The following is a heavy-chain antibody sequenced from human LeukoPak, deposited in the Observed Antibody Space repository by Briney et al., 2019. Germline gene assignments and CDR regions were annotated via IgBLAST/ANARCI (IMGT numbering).Heavy chain of an antibody. V-gene: IGHV3-7*01. CDR2: IKQDGSEK. D-gene: IGHD4-11*01. Sequence: GGSLRLSCAASGFTFSSYAMHWVRQAPGKGLEWVANIKQDGSEKYYVDSVKGRFTISRDNAKNSLYLQMNSLRAEDTAVYYCASEKLGDYSNHYYYMDVWGKGTTVTVSS. CDR3: ASEKLGDYSNHYYYMDV. CDR1: GFTFSSYA. J-gene: IGHJ6*03.